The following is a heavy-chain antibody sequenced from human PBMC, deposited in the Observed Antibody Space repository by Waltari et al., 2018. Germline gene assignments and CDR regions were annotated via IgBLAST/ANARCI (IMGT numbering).Heavy chain of an antibody. J-gene: IGHJ4*02. CDR3: ARIGTGYSSSWYFGGLSY. Sequence: QVQLVQSGAEVKKPGASVKVSCKASGYTFTGYYMHWVRQAPGQGLEWMGLINPNSGGTNYAQKFQGRVTMTRDTSISTAYMELSRLRSDDTAVYYCARIGTGYSSSWYFGGLSYWGQGTLVTVSS. V-gene: IGHV1-2*02. CDR1: GYTFTGYY. CDR2: INPNSGGT. D-gene: IGHD6-13*01.